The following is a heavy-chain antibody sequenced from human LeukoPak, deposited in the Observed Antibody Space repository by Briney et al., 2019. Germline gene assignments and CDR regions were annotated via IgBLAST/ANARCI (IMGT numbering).Heavy chain of an antibody. CDR1: GFTFSSYG. D-gene: IGHD3-9*01. J-gene: IGHJ4*02. CDR3: ARELSAFDILTGPWDY. Sequence: GRSLRLSCAASGFTFSSYGMHWVRQAPGKGLEWVAVISYDGSNKYYADSVKDRFTVSRDNAKNLLYLQMNGLRAEDTAVYYCARELSAFDILTGPWDYWGQGILVTVS. CDR2: ISYDGSNK. V-gene: IGHV3-30*03.